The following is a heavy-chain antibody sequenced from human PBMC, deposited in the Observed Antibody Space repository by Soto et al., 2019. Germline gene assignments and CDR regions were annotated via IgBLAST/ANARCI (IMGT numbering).Heavy chain of an antibody. CDR3: ARGGIQLSYAFDY. D-gene: IGHD5-18*01. V-gene: IGHV4-4*07. Sequence: SETLSLTCSVSGTSVSNYYRSWIRQPAGKGLEHIGRIYTSGSTSYNPSLKSRVTMSMDTSQTQIYLNLTSVTAADTAVYYCARGGIQLSYAFDYWGQGILVTVSS. CDR2: IYTSGST. CDR1: GTSVSNYY. J-gene: IGHJ4*02.